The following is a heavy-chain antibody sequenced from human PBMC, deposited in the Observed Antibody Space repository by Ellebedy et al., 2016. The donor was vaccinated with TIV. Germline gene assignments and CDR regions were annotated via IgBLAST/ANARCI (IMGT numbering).Heavy chain of an antibody. J-gene: IGHJ4*02. D-gene: IGHD4-11*01. Sequence: GESLKISCAASGFTFSGSAMHWVRQASGKGLEWVGRIRSKANSYATAYAASVKGRFTISRDDSKNTAYLQMNSLKTEDTAVYYCTREIMTTGKTGFDYWGQGTLVTVSS. V-gene: IGHV3-73*01. CDR1: GFTFSGSA. CDR2: IRSKANSYAT. CDR3: TREIMTTGKTGFDY.